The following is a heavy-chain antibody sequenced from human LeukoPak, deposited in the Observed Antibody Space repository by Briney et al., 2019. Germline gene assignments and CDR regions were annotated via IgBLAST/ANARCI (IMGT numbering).Heavy chain of an antibody. CDR3: ATIPSHWGSPRRYYGMDV. J-gene: IGHJ6*02. CDR2: ISGSGGST. Sequence: PGGFLRLSCAASGFTFSSYAMSWVRQAPGKGLEWVSAISGSGGSTYYADSVKGRFTISRDNSKNTLYLQMNSLRAEDTAVYYCATIPSHWGSPRRYYGMDVWGQGTTVTVSS. D-gene: IGHD7-27*01. V-gene: IGHV3-23*01. CDR1: GFTFSSYA.